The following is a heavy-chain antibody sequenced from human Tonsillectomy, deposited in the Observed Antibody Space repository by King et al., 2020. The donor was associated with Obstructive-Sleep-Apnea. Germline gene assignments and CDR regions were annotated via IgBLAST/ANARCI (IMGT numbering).Heavy chain of an antibody. Sequence: EVQLVESGGGLVQPGGSLRLSCEASGFTFSSYWMSWVRQAPGKGLEWVANIKQDGSEKYYVDSVKGRFTISRDNANNSLYLQMNSLRAEDTAVYYCASPYRCSGGTCYDYWGQGTLVTVSS. J-gene: IGHJ4*02. CDR2: IKQDGSEK. CDR3: ASPYRCSGGTCYDY. D-gene: IGHD2-15*01. CDR1: GFTFSSYW. V-gene: IGHV3-7*03.